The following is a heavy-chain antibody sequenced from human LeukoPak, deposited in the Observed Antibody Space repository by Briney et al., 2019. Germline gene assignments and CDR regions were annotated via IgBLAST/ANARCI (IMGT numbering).Heavy chain of an antibody. CDR3: ARPDFWSGNYFDY. Sequence: ASVKVSCKASGYTFTGYYMHWVRQAPGQGLEWMGWINPNSGGTNYAQKFQGRVTMTRDTSISTAYMELSRLRSDDTAVYYCARPDFWSGNYFDYWGQGTLVTVSS. D-gene: IGHD3-3*01. CDR2: INPNSGGT. J-gene: IGHJ4*02. V-gene: IGHV1-2*02. CDR1: GYTFTGYY.